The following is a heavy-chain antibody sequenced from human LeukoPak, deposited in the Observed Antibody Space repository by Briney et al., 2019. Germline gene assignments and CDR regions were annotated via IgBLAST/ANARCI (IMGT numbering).Heavy chain of an antibody. CDR2: IYYSGST. V-gene: IGHV4-31*03. CDR1: GGSISSGGYY. Sequence: SETLSLTCTVSGGSISSGGYYWSWIRQHPGKGLEWIGYIYYSGSTYYNPSLKSRVTISVDTSKNQFSLKLSSVTAADTAVYYCARDRPTENWFDSWGQGTLVTVSS. CDR3: ARDRPTENWFDS. D-gene: IGHD1-14*01. J-gene: IGHJ5*01.